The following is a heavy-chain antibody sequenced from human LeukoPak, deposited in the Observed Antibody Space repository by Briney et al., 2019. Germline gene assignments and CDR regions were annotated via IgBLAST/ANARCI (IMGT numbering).Heavy chain of an antibody. V-gene: IGHV4-39*01. Sequence: PGGSLRLSCAASGFTFSSYSMKWVRQAPGKGLEWIGSIYYSGSTYYNPSLKSRVTISVDTSKNQFSLKLSSVTAADTAVYYCARLYHKGGDTLFDYWGQGTLVTVSS. J-gene: IGHJ4*02. D-gene: IGHD5-18*01. CDR1: GFTFSSYSMK. CDR2: IYYSGST. CDR3: ARLYHKGGDTLFDY.